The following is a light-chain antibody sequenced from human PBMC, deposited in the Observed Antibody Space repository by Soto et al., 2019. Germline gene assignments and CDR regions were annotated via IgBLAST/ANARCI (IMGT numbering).Light chain of an antibody. J-gene: IGKJ2*01. V-gene: IGKV3-20*01. Sequence: EIVLTQSPGTLSLSPGERATLCCRASQSVSSSYLAWYQQKPGQAPRLLIYGASSRATGIPDRFSGSGSGTDFTLTISRLEPEDFAVYYCQQYGSSPTFGQGTKLELK. CDR2: GAS. CDR1: QSVSSSY. CDR3: QQYGSSPT.